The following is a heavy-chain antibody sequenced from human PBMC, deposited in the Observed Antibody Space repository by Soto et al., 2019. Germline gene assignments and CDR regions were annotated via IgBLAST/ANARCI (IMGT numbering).Heavy chain of an antibody. CDR2: INTYNGNS. Sequence: QVQLVQSAAEVKKPGASVKVSCKASGYTLTNYAISWVRQAPGQGPEWMGWINTYNGNSNYAQKFQGRVTMTTDTSKNTAYMELRRLTSDDTDVYYCARDCTGGSCFCIYWGQGTLVTVSS. CDR3: ARDCTGGSCFCIY. J-gene: IGHJ4*02. D-gene: IGHD2-15*01. V-gene: IGHV1-18*01. CDR1: GYTLTNYA.